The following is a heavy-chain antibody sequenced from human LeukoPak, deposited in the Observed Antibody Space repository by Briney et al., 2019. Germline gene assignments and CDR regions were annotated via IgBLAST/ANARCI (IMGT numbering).Heavy chain of an antibody. CDR1: GGSISSYY. V-gene: IGHV4-59*01. D-gene: IGHD4-17*01. Sequence: SETLSLTCTVPGGSISSYYWSWIRQPPGKGLEWIGYIYYSGSTNYNPPLKSRVTISVDTSKNQFSLKLSSVTAADTAVYYCARVSAVTSLWYFDLWGRGTLVTVSS. J-gene: IGHJ2*01. CDR3: ARVSAVTSLWYFDL. CDR2: IYYSGST.